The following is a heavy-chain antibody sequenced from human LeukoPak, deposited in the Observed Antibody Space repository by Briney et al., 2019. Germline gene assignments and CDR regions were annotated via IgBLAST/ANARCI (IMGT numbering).Heavy chain of an antibody. Sequence: GGSLRLSCAASGFTFSNYWMTWVRQAPGKGLEWVAYIQYDGSNEQYADSVKGRFSISRDSSKNILYLQMNSLRAEDTAVYYCAKDRCSNGVGCYYYYMDVWGKGTTVTISS. D-gene: IGHD2-8*01. J-gene: IGHJ6*03. V-gene: IGHV3-30*02. CDR3: AKDRCSNGVGCYYYYMDV. CDR2: IQYDGSNE. CDR1: GFTFSNYW.